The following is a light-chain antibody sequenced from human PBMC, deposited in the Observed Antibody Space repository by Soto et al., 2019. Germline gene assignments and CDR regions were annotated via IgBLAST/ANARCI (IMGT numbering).Light chain of an antibody. V-gene: IGLV1-47*01. CDR1: SSNIGSNY. J-gene: IGLJ2*01. CDR2: RAD. Sequence: QSALTQPPSASGTPGQTVTISCSERSSNIGSNYVYWYQQLPGTAPRLLMYRADQRPSGVPDRFSGSKSGTSASLAISGLRSEDEADYYCAAWDDIVSGLVFGGGTKLPS. CDR3: AAWDDIVSGLV.